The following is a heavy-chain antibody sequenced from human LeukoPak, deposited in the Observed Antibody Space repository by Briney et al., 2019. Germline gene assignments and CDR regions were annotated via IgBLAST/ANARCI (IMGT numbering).Heavy chain of an antibody. CDR3: AKLTYCSSTSCYYYYYYYGMDV. Sequence: GGSLRLSCAASGFTFSSYAMSWVRQAPGKGLEWVSAISGSGGSTYYADSVKGRFTISRDNSKNTLYLQMNSLRAEDTAVYYCAKLTYCSSTSCYYYYYYYGMDVWGQGTTVTVSS. J-gene: IGHJ6*02. D-gene: IGHD2-2*01. CDR2: ISGSGGST. CDR1: GFTFSSYA. V-gene: IGHV3-23*01.